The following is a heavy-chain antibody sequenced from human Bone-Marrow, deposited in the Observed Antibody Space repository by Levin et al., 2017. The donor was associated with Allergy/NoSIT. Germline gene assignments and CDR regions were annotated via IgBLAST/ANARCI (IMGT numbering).Heavy chain of an antibody. CDR1: GGTFSSFA. CDR3: ARNVEYSGVVRYYYYMDV. V-gene: IGHV1-69*13. Sequence: SVKVSCKASGGTFSSFAISWVRQAPGQGLECIGGIIPNFGAPHYAQKFQGRVTITVDESTNTGYMELNSLTSEDTAVYYCARNVEYSGVVRYYYYMDVWGTGTTVTVSS. CDR2: IIPNFGAP. D-gene: IGHD3-3*01. J-gene: IGHJ6*03.